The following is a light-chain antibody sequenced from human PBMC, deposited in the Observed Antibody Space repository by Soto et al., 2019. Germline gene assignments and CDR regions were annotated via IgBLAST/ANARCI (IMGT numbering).Light chain of an antibody. CDR1: QSISSW. J-gene: IGKJ1*01. CDR3: QQYMSYS. CDR2: KAS. V-gene: IGKV1-5*03. Sequence: DIHMTQSPSTLSASVGDRVTITCRASQSISSWLAWYQQKPGKAPKLLIYKASSLQIGVPSRFSGSGSGTEFTLTISSLQPDDFATYYCQQYMSYSFGQGTKVDI.